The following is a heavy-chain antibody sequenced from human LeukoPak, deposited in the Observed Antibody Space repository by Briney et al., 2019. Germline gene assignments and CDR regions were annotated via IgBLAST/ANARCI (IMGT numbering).Heavy chain of an antibody. CDR1: GGTFSSYA. D-gene: IGHD4-17*01. J-gene: IGHJ4*02. V-gene: IGHV1-69*01. Sequence: SVKVSCKASGGTFSSYAISWVRQAPGQGLEWMGGIIPIFGTANYAQKFQGRVTITADESTSTAYMELSSLRSGDTAVYYCARIVTHDYGDLDYWGQGTLVTVSS. CDR2: IIPIFGTA. CDR3: ARIVTHDYGDLDY.